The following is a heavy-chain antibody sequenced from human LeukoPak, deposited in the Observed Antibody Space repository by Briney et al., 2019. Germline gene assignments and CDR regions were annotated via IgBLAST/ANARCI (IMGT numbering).Heavy chain of an antibody. CDR2: IYQSGST. CDR3: ARSYSSGWYPEINWFDP. D-gene: IGHD6-19*01. V-gene: IGHV4-30-2*02. J-gene: IGHJ5*02. Sequence: SQTLSLTCGVSGGSVSTIDYSWSWIRQPPGKGLEWIGYIYQSGSTSYNPSLQSRVTISVDTSKNQFSLKLSSVTAADTAVYYCARSYSSGWYPEINWFDPWGQGTLVTVSS. CDR1: GGSVSTIDYS.